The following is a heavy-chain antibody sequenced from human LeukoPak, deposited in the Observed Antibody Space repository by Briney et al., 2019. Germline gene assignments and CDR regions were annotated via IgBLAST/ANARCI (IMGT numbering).Heavy chain of an antibody. Sequence: SETLSLTCTVSGGSLSGYSRSWIRQSPGKGLEWIGYIYYVGSANYYPSLKSRVTISMDTSKNQFSLKLNSVTAADTAVYYCARNGVVPWAFDIWGQGTMGTVSS. J-gene: IGHJ3*02. CDR3: ARNGVVPWAFDI. V-gene: IGHV4-59*01. D-gene: IGHD3-3*01. CDR1: GGSLSGYS. CDR2: IYYVGSA.